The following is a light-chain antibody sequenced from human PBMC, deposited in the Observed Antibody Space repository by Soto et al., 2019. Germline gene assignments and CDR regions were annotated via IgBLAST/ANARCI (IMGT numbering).Light chain of an antibody. CDR2: AAS. CDR1: QSIISY. V-gene: IGKV1-39*01. CDR3: QQSYSTPFT. Sequence: DIQMTQSPSSLSASVGDRVTITCRASQSIISYLNWYQQKPGKAPKLLIYAASSLQSGVPSRCSGSGSGTDFALTISSLQPEDFATYYCQQSYSTPFTFGGGTKVEIK. J-gene: IGKJ4*01.